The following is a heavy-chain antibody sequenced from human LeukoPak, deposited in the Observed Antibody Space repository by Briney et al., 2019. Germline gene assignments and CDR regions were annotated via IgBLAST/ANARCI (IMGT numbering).Heavy chain of an antibody. D-gene: IGHD1-1*01. CDR2: IYYSGSS. CDR3: AREVTTSRRWFDP. Sequence: SETLSLTCSVSGGSISSSSSYWGWIRQPPGKGLEWIGSIYYSGSSFDNPALKSRVTISVDTSKNQFSLKLSSVTAADTAVYYCAREVTTSRRWFDPWGQGTRVTVSS. CDR1: GGSISSSSSY. J-gene: IGHJ5*02. V-gene: IGHV4-39*07.